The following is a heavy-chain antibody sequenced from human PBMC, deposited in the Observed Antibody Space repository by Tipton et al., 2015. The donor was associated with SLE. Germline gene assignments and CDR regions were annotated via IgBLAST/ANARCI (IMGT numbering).Heavy chain of an antibody. Sequence: LRLSCTVSGYSISSDNYYWSWIRQPAGKGLEWIGRIYTSGSTDYNPSLKSRVTISLETSKNQFSLKLSSVTAADTAVYYCARGREDRRGYYLDYWGQGTLVTVSS. D-gene: IGHD3-22*01. J-gene: IGHJ4*02. CDR1: GYSISSDNYY. CDR2: IYTSGST. V-gene: IGHV4-61*02. CDR3: ARGREDRRGYYLDY.